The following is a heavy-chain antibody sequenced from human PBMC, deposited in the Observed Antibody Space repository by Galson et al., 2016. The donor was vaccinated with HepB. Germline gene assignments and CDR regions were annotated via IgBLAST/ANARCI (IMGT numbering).Heavy chain of an antibody. Sequence: SETLSLTCTVSGGSISSSYWSWIRQPPGKGLEWIGYIFYSGNTNYNPSLKSRVTISVDTSKNQFSLKLSSVTAADTAAYYCAREYRGYWSGGSCYSVDAFDIWGQGTMVTVSS. CDR1: GGSISSSY. D-gene: IGHD2-15*01. V-gene: IGHV4-59*01. CDR3: AREYRGYWSGGSCYSVDAFDI. J-gene: IGHJ3*02. CDR2: IFYSGNT.